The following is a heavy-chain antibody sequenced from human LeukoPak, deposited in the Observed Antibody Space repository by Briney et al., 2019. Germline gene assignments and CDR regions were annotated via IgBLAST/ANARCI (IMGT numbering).Heavy chain of an antibody. CDR1: GFTFSSYG. D-gene: IGHD1-7*01. J-gene: IGHJ4*02. CDR2: IWYDGSNK. CDR3: ASIPNSYLDY. V-gene: IGHV3-33*01. Sequence: GGSLRLSCAASGFTFSSYGMHWVRQAPGKGLEWVAVIWYDGSNKYYADSVKGRFTISRDNSKNTLYVQMNSLRAEDTAVYYCASIPNSYLDYRGQGTLAAVRS.